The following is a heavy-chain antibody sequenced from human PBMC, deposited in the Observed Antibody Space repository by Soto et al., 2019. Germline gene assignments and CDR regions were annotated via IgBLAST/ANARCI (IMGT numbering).Heavy chain of an antibody. CDR3: AKDLRTSTNYNYGMDV. CDR1: GFTFSTYA. J-gene: IGHJ6*02. CDR2: ISASGGST. Sequence: EVQLLESGGGLVQPGGSLRLSCAASGFTFSTYAMSWVRQAPGKGLEWVSVISASGGSTFYADSVKGRFTVSRDNSRNTLYLQVISLRVEDTAVYYCAKDLRTSTNYNYGMDVWGHGTTVTVSS. V-gene: IGHV3-23*01.